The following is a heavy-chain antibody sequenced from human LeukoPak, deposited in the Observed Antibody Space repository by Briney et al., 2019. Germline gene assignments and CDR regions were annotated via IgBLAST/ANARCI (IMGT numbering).Heavy chain of an antibody. Sequence: GGSLRLSCAASGFTFDDYAMHWVRHAPGKGQEWVSGISWNSGSIGYADSVKGRFTISRDNSKNALYLQMNRLRAEDTAVYYCAKDRVATERYYMDVWGKGTTVTISS. CDR2: ISWNSGSI. V-gene: IGHV3-9*01. CDR1: GFTFDDYA. J-gene: IGHJ6*03. CDR3: AKDRVATERYYMDV. D-gene: IGHD6-13*01.